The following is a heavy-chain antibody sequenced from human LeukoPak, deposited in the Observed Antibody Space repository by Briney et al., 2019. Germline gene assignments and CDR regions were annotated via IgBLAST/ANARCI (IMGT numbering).Heavy chain of an antibody. J-gene: IGHJ4*02. CDR2: SYHSGST. CDR3: ARVGSGSSDY. CDR1: GGSISTYY. Sequence: PSETLSLTCTVSGGSISTYYWSWIRQPPGKGLEWIGYSYHSGSTYCNPSLKTRVTTSVDTSKNQFSLKLSSVTAADTAVYYCARVGSGSSDYWGQGTLVTVSS. D-gene: IGHD6-19*01. V-gene: IGHV4-59*01.